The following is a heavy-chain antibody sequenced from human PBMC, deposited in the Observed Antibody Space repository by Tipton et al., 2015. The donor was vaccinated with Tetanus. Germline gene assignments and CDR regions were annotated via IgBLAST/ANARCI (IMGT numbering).Heavy chain of an antibody. CDR3: ARPRTGQWLVDNFDS. Sequence: SLRLSCAASGFTFSDFYMAWIRQAPGKGLEWVAYISGSSSYINYADSVRGRFTISRDKAKNSVFLQMSSLRAEDTAVYYCARPRTGQWLVDNFDSWGQGTLVTVSS. V-gene: IGHV3-11*06. CDR1: GFTFSDFY. J-gene: IGHJ4*02. D-gene: IGHD6-19*01. CDR2: ISGSSSYI.